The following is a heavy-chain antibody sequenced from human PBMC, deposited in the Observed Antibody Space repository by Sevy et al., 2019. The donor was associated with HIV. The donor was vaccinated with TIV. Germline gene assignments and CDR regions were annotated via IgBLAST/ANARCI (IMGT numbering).Heavy chain of an antibody. Sequence: GGSLRLSCVASGFIFSSYEMNWVRQAPGKGLEWVSYISNSGDTISYSDSVRGRFTISRDNARNSLYLQMNSLRAEDTAVYYCARDLPPSATVVPHFDCWCQGNLVTVSS. J-gene: IGHJ4*02. D-gene: IGHD2-21*01. V-gene: IGHV3-48*03. CDR2: ISNSGDTI. CDR1: GFIFSSYE. CDR3: ARDLPPSATVVPHFDC.